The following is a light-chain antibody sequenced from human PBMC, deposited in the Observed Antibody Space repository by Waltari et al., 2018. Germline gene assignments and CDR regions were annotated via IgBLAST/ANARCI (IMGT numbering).Light chain of an antibody. J-gene: IGKJ4*01. V-gene: IGKV1-33*01. CDR3: QQYDTPLS. CDR1: QDIYNA. Sequence: TCQAKQDIYNALNGYQQKPGKAPNLLIYGASNLEPGVPSRFSGSGSGTHFTFTISSLQPDDFATYYCQQYDTPLSFGGGTKVAIK. CDR2: GAS.